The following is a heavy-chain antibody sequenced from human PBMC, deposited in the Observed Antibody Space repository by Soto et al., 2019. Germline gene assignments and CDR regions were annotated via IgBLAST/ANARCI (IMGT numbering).Heavy chain of an antibody. CDR3: ARDSSGPYYYYYGMDV. V-gene: IGHV4-59*01. CDR2: IYYSGST. Sequence: TLSLTCTVSGGSISSYYWSWIRQPPGKGLEWIGYIYYSGSTNYNPSLKSRVTISVDTSKNQFSLKLSSVTAADTAVYYCARDSSGPYYYYYGMDVWGQGTTVTVSS. D-gene: IGHD3-22*01. J-gene: IGHJ6*02. CDR1: GGSISSYY.